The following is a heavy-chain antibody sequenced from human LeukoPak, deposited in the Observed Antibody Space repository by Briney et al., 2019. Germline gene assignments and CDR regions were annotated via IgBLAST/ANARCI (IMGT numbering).Heavy chain of an antibody. D-gene: IGHD2-15*01. Sequence: ASVKVSCKASGYTFTGYYIHWVRQAPGQGLEWMGWINPNSGGTNYAQRFKGRVTMTRDTSISTAYIELSRLTSDDTAVYYCAREVRGWAFDIWGQGTMVTVSS. J-gene: IGHJ3*02. CDR3: AREVRGWAFDI. CDR1: GYTFTGYY. CDR2: INPNSGGT. V-gene: IGHV1-2*02.